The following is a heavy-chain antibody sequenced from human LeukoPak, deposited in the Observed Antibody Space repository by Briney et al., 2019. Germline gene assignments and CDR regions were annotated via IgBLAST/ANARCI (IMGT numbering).Heavy chain of an antibody. V-gene: IGHV4-39*01. J-gene: IGHJ4*02. CDR2: IYYTGST. CDR1: GASISGSGYY. D-gene: IGHD1-26*01. CDR3: VKSGGYGLIDY. Sequence: SETLSLTCAVSGASISGSGYYLGWIRQPPGNGLEWIGNIYYTGSTYYNVSLQSRVTISIDTSKNQFSLRLNSVTAADTAMYYCVKSGGYGLIDYWGQGTLVTVSS.